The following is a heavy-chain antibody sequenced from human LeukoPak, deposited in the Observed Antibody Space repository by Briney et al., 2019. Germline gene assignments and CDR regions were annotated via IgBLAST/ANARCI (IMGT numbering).Heavy chain of an antibody. V-gene: IGHV4-59*12. CDR1: GGSISSYY. Sequence: MPSETLSLTCTVSGGSISSYYWSWIRQPPGKGLEWIGYIYYSGSTNYNPSLKSRVTISVDTSKNQFSLKLSSVTAADTAIYYCARFMIRGVRAFNIWGQGTMVTVSS. D-gene: IGHD3-10*01. J-gene: IGHJ3*02. CDR2: IYYSGST. CDR3: ARFMIRGVRAFNI.